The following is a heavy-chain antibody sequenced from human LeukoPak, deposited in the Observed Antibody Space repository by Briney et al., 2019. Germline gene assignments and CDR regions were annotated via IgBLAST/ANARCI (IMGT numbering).Heavy chain of an antibody. Sequence: SETLSLTCTVSSGSISSYYWSWIRQPPGKGLEWIGYIYDSGSTNYNPSLKSRVTISVDASKNQFSLKLSSVTAADTAVYYCARVGGTNYYYYGMDVWGQGTTVTVSS. CDR1: SGSISSYY. CDR3: ARVGGTNYYYYGMDV. J-gene: IGHJ6*02. CDR2: IYDSGST. D-gene: IGHD1-1*01. V-gene: IGHV4-59*01.